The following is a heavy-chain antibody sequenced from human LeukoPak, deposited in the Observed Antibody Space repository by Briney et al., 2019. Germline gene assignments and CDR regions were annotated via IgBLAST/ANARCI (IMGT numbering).Heavy chain of an antibody. D-gene: IGHD3-3*01. J-gene: IGHJ5*02. CDR2: IYYSGST. CDR3: ARVGPLRYYDFWSGPPNWFDP. Sequence: SETLSLTCTVSGGSISSSSYYWGWIRQPPGKGLEWLGSIYYSGSTYYNPSLKSRVTISVDTSKNQFSLKLSSVTAADTAVYYCARVGPLRYYDFWSGPPNWFDPWGQGTLVTVSS. V-gene: IGHV4-39*01. CDR1: GGSISSSSYY.